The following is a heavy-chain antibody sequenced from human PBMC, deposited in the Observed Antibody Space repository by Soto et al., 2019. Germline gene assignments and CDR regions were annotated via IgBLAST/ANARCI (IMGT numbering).Heavy chain of an antibody. J-gene: IGHJ3*02. D-gene: IGHD2-15*01. V-gene: IGHV3-23*01. CDR3: AKDPDIVGEDI. CDR2: ISGSGGGT. Sequence: GGSLRLSCAASGFTFSSYAMSWVRQAPGKGLEWVSSISGSGGGTYYADSVKGRFTISRENSKNTLYLQMNSLRAEGTAVYYCAKDPDIVGEDIWGQGTMVTVSS. CDR1: GFTFSSYA.